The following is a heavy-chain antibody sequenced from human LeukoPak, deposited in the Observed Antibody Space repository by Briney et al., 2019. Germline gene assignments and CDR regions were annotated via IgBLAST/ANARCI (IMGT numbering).Heavy chain of an antibody. J-gene: IGHJ4*02. Sequence: GGSLRLSCTASGFTFGGYAMSWVRQAPGKGLEWVGFIRSKAYGGTTEYAASVKGRFTISRDDSKSIAYLQMNSLKTEDTAVYYCTRPGGTYYYDSSAPGGDYWGQGTLVTVSS. D-gene: IGHD3-22*01. CDR1: GFTFGGYA. CDR3: TRPGGTYYYDSSAPGGDY. CDR2: IRSKAYGGTT. V-gene: IGHV3-49*04.